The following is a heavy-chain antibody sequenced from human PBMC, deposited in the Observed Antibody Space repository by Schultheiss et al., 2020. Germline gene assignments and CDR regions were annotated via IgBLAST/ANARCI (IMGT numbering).Heavy chain of an antibody. Sequence: SETLSLTCTVSGGSISNVYYYWGWIRQPPGKGLEWIGSTYYSGSTYYYNPSLKNRVTILVDTSKSQFSLKLSSVTAADTAVYYCAGQYSSSWSGGVYYFDYWGQGFLVTVSS. CDR2: TYYSGSTY. V-gene: IGHV4-39*01. J-gene: IGHJ4*02. CDR3: AGQYSSSWSGGVYYFDY. D-gene: IGHD6-13*01. CDR1: GGSISNVYYY.